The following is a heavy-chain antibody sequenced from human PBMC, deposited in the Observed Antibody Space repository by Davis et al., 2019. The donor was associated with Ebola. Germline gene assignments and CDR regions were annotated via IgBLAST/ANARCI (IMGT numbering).Heavy chain of an antibody. CDR2: INHSGST. CDR1: GGSVSSGSYY. V-gene: IGHV4-39*07. CDR3: ARGGVGANFDY. J-gene: IGHJ4*02. D-gene: IGHD1-26*01. Sequence: SETLSLTCTVSGGSVSSGSYYWSWIRQPPGKGLEWIGEINHSGSTNYNPSLKSRVTISVDKSKNQFSLRLRSLTAGDTAVYYWARGGVGANFDYWGQGTLVTVSS.